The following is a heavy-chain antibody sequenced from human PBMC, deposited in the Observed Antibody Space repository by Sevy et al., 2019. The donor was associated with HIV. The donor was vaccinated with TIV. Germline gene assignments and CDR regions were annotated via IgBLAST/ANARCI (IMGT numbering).Heavy chain of an antibody. D-gene: IGHD3-22*01. CDR2: ISDDGNNK. Sequence: GGSLRLSCTASGFTFSTYAMYWVRQAPGKGLERVAVISDDGNNKDYADSVKGRFTVSRDNSKNTLYLQMYSLRAEDTAVYYCASHYYDTTGYYYPLDYWGQGTLVTVSS. J-gene: IGHJ4*02. CDR1: GFTFSTYA. CDR3: ASHYYDTTGYYYPLDY. V-gene: IGHV3-30*04.